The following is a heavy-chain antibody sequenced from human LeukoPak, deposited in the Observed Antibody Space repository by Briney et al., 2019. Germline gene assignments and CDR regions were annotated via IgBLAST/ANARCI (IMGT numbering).Heavy chain of an antibody. D-gene: IGHD3-10*01. Sequence: PSVTLSLTCTVSGYAIISGGFSWNWIRQPPGKGLEWIGYIYDRGPAHYNPSLKSRFTISVDRPKNQFFLNVTSLTAADTAVYYCARSRQASGLFSSWGQGTLVVVSS. J-gene: IGHJ5*02. V-gene: IGHV4-30-2*01. CDR1: GYAIISGGFS. CDR3: ARSRQASGLFSS. CDR2: IYDRGPA.